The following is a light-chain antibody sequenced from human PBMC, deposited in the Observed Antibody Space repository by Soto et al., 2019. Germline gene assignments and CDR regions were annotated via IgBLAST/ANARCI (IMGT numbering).Light chain of an antibody. V-gene: IGKV3-20*01. CDR2: GAS. J-gene: IGKJ1*01. Sequence: EIVLTQSPGTLSLSPGERATLSCRASQSVSSSYLAWYQQKPGQAPRLLMYGASSRATGIPARFSCSGSGTDFTLTISRLEPEDFAVYYCQQYGSSRTFGPGTKVDIK. CDR1: QSVSSSY. CDR3: QQYGSSRT.